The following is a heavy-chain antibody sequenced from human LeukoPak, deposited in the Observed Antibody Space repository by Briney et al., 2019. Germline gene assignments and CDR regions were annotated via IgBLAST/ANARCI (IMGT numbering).Heavy chain of an antibody. CDR1: GYTFTSYD. V-gene: IGHV1-8*01. CDR2: MNPNSGNT. Sequence: GASVKVSCKASGYTFTSYDINWVRQATGQGLEWMGWMNPNSGNTGYAQKFQGRVTMTRNTSISTAYMELSSLRSEDTAVYYCARHGTVPAARKGNYYYYYYMDVWGKGTTVTVSS. J-gene: IGHJ6*03. D-gene: IGHD2-2*01. CDR3: ARHGTVPAARKGNYYYYYYMDV.